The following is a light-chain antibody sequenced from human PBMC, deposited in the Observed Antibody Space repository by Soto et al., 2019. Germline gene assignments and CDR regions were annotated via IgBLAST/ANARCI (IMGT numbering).Light chain of an antibody. J-gene: IGKJ3*01. Sequence: EIVLTQSPATLSLSPGERATLSCRASQSVSSYLAWYQQKPGQAPRLLIYDASNRATGIPARFSGSGSGTDFTLTISSLEPEDFAVYYCQQRSKSSGPGTKVDIK. CDR1: QSVSSY. CDR2: DAS. CDR3: QQRSKS. V-gene: IGKV3-11*01.